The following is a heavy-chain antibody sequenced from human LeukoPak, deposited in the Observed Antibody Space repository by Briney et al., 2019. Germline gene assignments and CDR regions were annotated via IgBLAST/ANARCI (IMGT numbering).Heavy chain of an antibody. J-gene: IGHJ4*02. V-gene: IGHV3-23*01. CDR3: ATRRESGIGSLYYFDY. CDR1: GFTFSSYA. D-gene: IGHD3-16*01. Sequence: GGSLRLSCAASGFTFSSYAMSWVRQDPGKGLEWVSAISGSGGTTHYADSVKGRFTISRDNSKNTLYLQMNSLRADDTALYYCATRRESGIGSLYYFDYWGQGTLVTVSS. CDR2: ISGSGGTT.